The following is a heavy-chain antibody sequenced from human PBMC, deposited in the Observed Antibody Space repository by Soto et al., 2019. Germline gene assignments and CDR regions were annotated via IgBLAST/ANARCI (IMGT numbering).Heavy chain of an antibody. CDR2: ISTDGSTI. J-gene: IGHJ4*02. CDR1: GFTFSDYY. Sequence: PGGSLRLSCAASGFTFSDYYMSWIRQAPATGLEWISYISTDGSTIYYADSVKGRFTISRDNAKNSLYLQMNSLRAEDTAVYYCASGSTGGTGFDYWGQGTLVTVSS. V-gene: IGHV3-11*01. CDR3: ASGSTGGTGFDY. D-gene: IGHD2-8*02.